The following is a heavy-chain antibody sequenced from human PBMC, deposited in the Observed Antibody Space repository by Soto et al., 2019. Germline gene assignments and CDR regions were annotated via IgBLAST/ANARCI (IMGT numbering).Heavy chain of an antibody. CDR3: ARVLQAGIAAGPNSQRCNNQYDHGNMNPPHSNTQPCPQLSGWSFADTEYSWNCL. D-gene: IGHD6-13*01. Sequence: ASVKVSCNASGYTFTSYGISWGRQAPGQGLEWMGWISAYNGNTNYAQKLQGRVTMTTDTSTSTAYMELRSLRSDDTAVYYCARVLQAGIAAGPNSQRCNNQYDHGNMNPPHSNTQPCPQLSGWSFADTEYSWNCLW. V-gene: IGHV1-18*01. CDR1: GYTFTSYG. J-gene: IGHJ2*01. CDR2: ISAYNGNT.